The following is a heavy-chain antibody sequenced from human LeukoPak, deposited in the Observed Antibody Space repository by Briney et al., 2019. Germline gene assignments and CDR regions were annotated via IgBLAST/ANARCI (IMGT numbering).Heavy chain of an antibody. CDR3: ARDHSSSWYFAMGSDAFDI. D-gene: IGHD6-13*01. J-gene: IGHJ3*02. V-gene: IGHV1-24*01. CDR1: GYTLTELS. CDR2: FDPEDGET. Sequence: ASVTVSCKVSGYTLTELSMHWVRQAPGKGLEWMGGFDPEDGETIYAQKFQGRVTMTEDTSTDTAYMELSSLRAEDTAVYYCARDHSSSWYFAMGSDAFDIWGQGTMVTVSS.